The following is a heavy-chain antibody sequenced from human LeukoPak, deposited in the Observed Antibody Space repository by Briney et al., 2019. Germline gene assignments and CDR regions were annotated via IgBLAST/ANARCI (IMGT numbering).Heavy chain of an antibody. J-gene: IGHJ4*02. Sequence: GGSLRLSCAASGFTVSSNYMSWVRQAPGKGLEWVSVIYSGGGTYYADSVKGRFTISRHNSKNTLYLQMNSLRAEDTAVYYCAREVNCSGGSCYSGYFDYWGQGTLVTVSS. CDR2: IYSGGGT. V-gene: IGHV3-53*04. CDR1: GFTVSSNY. CDR3: AREVNCSGGSCYSGYFDY. D-gene: IGHD2-15*01.